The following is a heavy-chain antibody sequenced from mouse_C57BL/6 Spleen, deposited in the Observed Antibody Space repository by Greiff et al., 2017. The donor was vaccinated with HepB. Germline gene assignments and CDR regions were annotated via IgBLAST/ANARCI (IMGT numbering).Heavy chain of an antibody. CDR1: GFSFNTYA. Sequence: EVMLVVSGGGLVQPKGSLKLSCAASGFSFNTYAMNWVRQAPGKGLEWVARIRSKSNNYATYYADSVKDRFTISRDDSESMLYLQMNNLKTEDTAMYYCVATAQALDYWGQGTTLTVSS. D-gene: IGHD3-2*02. J-gene: IGHJ2*01. V-gene: IGHV10-1*01. CDR3: VATAQALDY. CDR2: IRSKSNNYAT.